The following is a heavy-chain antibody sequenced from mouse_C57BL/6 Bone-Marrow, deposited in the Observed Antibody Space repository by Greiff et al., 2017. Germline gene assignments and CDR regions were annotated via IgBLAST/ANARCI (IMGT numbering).Heavy chain of an antibody. D-gene: IGHD1-1*01. CDR1: GYTFTEYT. V-gene: IGHV1-62-2*01. CDR2: FYPGSGSI. J-gene: IGHJ1*03. CDR3: ARHEDYYGPHWYFDV. Sequence: VKLMESGAELVKPGASVKLSCKASGYTFTEYTIHWVKQRSGQGLEWIGWFYPGSGSIKYNEKFKDKATLTADKSSSTVYMELSRLTSEDSAVYFCARHEDYYGPHWYFDVWGTGTTVTVSS.